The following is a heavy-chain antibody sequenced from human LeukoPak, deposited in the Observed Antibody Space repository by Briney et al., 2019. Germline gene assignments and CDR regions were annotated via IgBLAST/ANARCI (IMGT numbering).Heavy chain of an antibody. CDR3: ASGWYSYVFDY. J-gene: IGHJ4*02. V-gene: IGHV5-51*01. Sequence: GSSLQICCKGAGYFFTSYWSGGGRPLPGKGVEWISIIYPGDTDTRYSPSFPRQATITADKSISTAYLQWSSLKASDTAMYYCASGWYSYVFDYWGQGTLVTVSS. CDR1: GYFFTSYW. D-gene: IGHD5-18*01. CDR2: IYPGDTDT.